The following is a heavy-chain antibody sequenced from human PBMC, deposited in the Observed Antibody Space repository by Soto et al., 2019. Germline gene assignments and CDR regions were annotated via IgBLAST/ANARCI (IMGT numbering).Heavy chain of an antibody. D-gene: IGHD5-12*01. CDR1: GFTFSNYA. Sequence: QVQLVESGGGVVQPGKSLRLSCAASGFTFSNYAMHWVRQAPGKGLEWVAVISYDGSNKYYADSVKGRFTISRDNSKSTLYLQMNSLRAEDTAVYYCAKVGLYSGYDSIYVWGDYWGQGTLVTVSS. CDR3: AKVGLYSGYDSIYVWGDY. V-gene: IGHV3-30*18. CDR2: ISYDGSNK. J-gene: IGHJ4*02.